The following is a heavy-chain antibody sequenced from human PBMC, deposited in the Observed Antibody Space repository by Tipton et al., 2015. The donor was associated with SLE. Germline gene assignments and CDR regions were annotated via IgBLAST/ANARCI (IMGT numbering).Heavy chain of an antibody. V-gene: IGHV1-46*01. J-gene: IGHJ5*02. D-gene: IGHD2-15*01. CDR1: EYIFTDHF. CDR2: IKPSDGIT. Sequence: QLVQSGPEVKKPGASVKISCKAPEYIFTDHFLYWVRQAPGQGLEWMGIIKPSDGITYLAKKFEGRVTMTRDTSTTTVYMEMNTLTFNDTAVYYCVRAESGGSGPRPWGQGTLVTVSS. CDR3: VRAESGGSGPRP.